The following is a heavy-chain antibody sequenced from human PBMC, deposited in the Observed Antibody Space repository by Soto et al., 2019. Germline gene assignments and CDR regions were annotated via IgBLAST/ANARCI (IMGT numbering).Heavy chain of an antibody. V-gene: IGHV3-23*01. Sequence: TGGALRLSCVASGVIFTHYAMSLVRQGPGKRLEWVAGISFSGDNTNYADSVKGRFITSRDNSKNTLYLLMNRLRTEDIGIYYCAKIALVGSFGFELARDYWGQGILVTVSS. CDR2: ISFSGDNT. CDR1: GVIFTHYA. J-gene: IGHJ4*02. CDR3: AKIALVGSFGFELARDY. D-gene: IGHD2-8*02.